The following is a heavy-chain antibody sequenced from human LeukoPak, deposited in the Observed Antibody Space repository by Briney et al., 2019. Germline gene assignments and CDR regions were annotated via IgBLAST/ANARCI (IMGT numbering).Heavy chain of an antibody. CDR3: ARESPGATRDY. CDR1: GFTFSSYS. V-gene: IGHV3-48*04. J-gene: IGHJ4*02. CDR2: ISSSGSTI. Sequence: GGSLRLSCAASGFTFSSYSMNWVRQAPGKGLEWVSYISSSGSTIYYADSVKGRFTISRDNAKNSLYLQMNSLRAEDTAVYYCARESPGATRDYWGQGTLVTVSS. D-gene: IGHD1-26*01.